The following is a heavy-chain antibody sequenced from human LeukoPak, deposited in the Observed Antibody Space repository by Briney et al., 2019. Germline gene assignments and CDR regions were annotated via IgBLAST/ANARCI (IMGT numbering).Heavy chain of an antibody. CDR3: AKDTSVGAFDI. D-gene: IGHD5/OR15-5a*01. V-gene: IGHV3-23*01. CDR2: ISGSDRST. CDR1: GFTFSSYA. J-gene: IGHJ3*02. Sequence: GGSLRLSCAASGFTFSSYAMSWVRQAPGKGLEGVSGISGSDRSTYYADSVKGRFIISRDNSKNTLYLQMNSLRAEDTAVYYCAKDTSVGAFDIWGQGTMVTVSS.